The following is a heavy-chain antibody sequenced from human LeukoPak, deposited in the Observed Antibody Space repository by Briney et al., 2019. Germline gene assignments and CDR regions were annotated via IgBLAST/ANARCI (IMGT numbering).Heavy chain of an antibody. CDR3: VKSGPDFGDLPSEYYFDF. CDR2: IWYDGSNQ. D-gene: IGHD4-17*01. CDR1: GFSFSNYA. Sequence: PGRSLRLSCAASGFSFSNYAMHWVRQAPGKGLEWVAVIWYDGSNQYYADSVRGRFTISRDNSKNTLHLQMNSLRAEDTAAYYCVKSGPDFGDLPSEYYFDFWGQGTLVTVSS. J-gene: IGHJ4*02. V-gene: IGHV3-33*06.